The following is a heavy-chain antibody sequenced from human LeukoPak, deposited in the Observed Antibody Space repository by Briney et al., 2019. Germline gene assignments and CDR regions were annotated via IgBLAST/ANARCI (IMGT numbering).Heavy chain of an antibody. V-gene: IGHV4-4*02. J-gene: IGHJ4*02. CDR2: IYHSGST. CDR1: GVSISSSNG. Sequence: SGTLSLTCAVSGVSISSSNGWSWVRQPPGKGLEWIGEIYHSGSTNYNPSLKSRVTISVDKSKNQFSLKLSSVTAADTAVYYCARVGAAAGRYKLFDYWGQGTLVTVSS. CDR3: ARVGAAAGRYKLFDY. D-gene: IGHD6-13*01.